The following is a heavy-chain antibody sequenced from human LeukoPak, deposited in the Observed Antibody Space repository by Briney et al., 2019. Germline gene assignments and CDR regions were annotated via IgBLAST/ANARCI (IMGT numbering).Heavy chain of an antibody. V-gene: IGHV3-30-3*01. D-gene: IGHD2-2*01. CDR3: ARGQLLLEGYFYYMDV. Sequence: GGSLRLSCAASGFTFSSYPMHWVRQAPGKGLEWVAVVSDDGNKKFDADFVKGRFTISRDNTKNTLYLQMNSLRGEDTAVYYCARGQLLLEGYFYYMDVWGEGTTVAVSS. J-gene: IGHJ6*03. CDR1: GFTFSSYP. CDR2: VSDDGNKK.